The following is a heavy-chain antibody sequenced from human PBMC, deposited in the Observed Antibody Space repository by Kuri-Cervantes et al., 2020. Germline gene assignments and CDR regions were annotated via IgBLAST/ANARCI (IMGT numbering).Heavy chain of an antibody. V-gene: IGHV1-46*01. Sequence: ASVKVSCKASGYNFISYYMHWVRQAPGQGLEWLGIINPTGGSTDYAQKFQGRVTLTRDTSTSTVYMELSSLRSEDTAVYYCARQFYGSGPFDPWGQGTLVTVSS. J-gene: IGHJ5*02. CDR2: INPTGGST. D-gene: IGHD3-10*01. CDR1: GYNFISYY. CDR3: ARQFYGSGPFDP.